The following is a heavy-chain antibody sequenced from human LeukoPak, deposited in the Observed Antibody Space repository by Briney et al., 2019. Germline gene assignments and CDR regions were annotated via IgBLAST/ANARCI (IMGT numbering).Heavy chain of an antibody. CDR3: ARDRRGSGSCYDYYYYGMDV. J-gene: IGHJ6*04. CDR2: IYYSGST. CDR1: GGSISSYY. Sequence: SETLSLTCTVSGGSISSYYWSWIRQPPGKGLEWIGYIYYSGSTNYNPSLKSRVTISVDTSKNQFSLKLSSVTAADTAVYYCARDRRGSGSCYDYYYYGMDVWGKGTTVTVSS. D-gene: IGHD3-10*01. V-gene: IGHV4-59*01.